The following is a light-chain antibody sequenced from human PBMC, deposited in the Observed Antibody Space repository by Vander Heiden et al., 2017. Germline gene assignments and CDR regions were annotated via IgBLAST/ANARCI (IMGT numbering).Light chain of an antibody. CDR2: GES. V-gene: IGLV3-19*01. J-gene: IGLJ2*01. CDR1: SLRDYY. CDR3: HSRDSDANLVV. Sequence: SSGLTQDPAVSVTLAQTVRITCQGGSLRDYYATWYQLKPGQAPVLVMSGESARPSGIPDRFSGSRSGNTASLTIAGAQAEDEADYYCHSRDSDANLVVFGGGTKLTVL.